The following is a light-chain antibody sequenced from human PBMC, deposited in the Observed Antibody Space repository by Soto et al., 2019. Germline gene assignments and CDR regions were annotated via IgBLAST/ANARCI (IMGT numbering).Light chain of an antibody. CDR2: DVS. J-gene: IGKJ1*01. Sequence: EIVLTQSPGALSLSPGERATLSCRSSQNVSSSYLAWYQQKPGQAPRLLIYDVSSRATGIPDRFSGSGSGTDFTLTISRLEPEDFALYYCQQYGSSPTFGQGTKVEIK. CDR1: QNVSSSY. CDR3: QQYGSSPT. V-gene: IGKV3-20*01.